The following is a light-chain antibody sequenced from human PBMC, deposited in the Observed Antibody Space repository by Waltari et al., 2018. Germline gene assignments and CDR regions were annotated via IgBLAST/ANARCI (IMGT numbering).Light chain of an antibody. Sequence: DIVMTQSPLSLPVTPGEAASISCRSSQSLLHSNGYNYLDWYLQKPGQSPQLLICLGSNRASGVPDRLSGSGSGTDFTLKISRMEAEDVGVYYCMQALQTPYTFGQGTKLEIK. V-gene: IGKV2-28*01. CDR3: MQALQTPYT. CDR1: QSLLHSNGYNY. CDR2: LGS. J-gene: IGKJ2*01.